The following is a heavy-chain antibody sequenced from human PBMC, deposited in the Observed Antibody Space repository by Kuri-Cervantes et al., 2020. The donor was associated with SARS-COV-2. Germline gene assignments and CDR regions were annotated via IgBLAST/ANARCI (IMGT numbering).Heavy chain of an antibody. CDR1: RYSISSGYY. J-gene: IGHJ4*02. D-gene: IGHD6-6*01. Sequence: GSLRLSCAVSRYSISSGYYWGWIRQPPGKGLEWIGSIYHSGSTYYNPSLKSRVTISVDTSKNQFSLKLSSVTAADTAVYYCAREVSSEQLVAFDYWGQGTLVTVSS. V-gene: IGHV4-38-2*02. CDR3: AREVSSEQLVAFDY. CDR2: IYHSGST.